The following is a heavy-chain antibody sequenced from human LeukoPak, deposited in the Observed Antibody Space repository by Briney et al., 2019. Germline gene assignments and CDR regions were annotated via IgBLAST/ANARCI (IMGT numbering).Heavy chain of an antibody. CDR3: ARPSITGTTPDY. J-gene: IGHJ4*02. CDR2: INHSGST. Sequence: PSETLSLTCAVYGGSFSGYYWSWIRQPPGKGLEWIGEINHSGSTNYNPSLKSRVTISVDTSKNQFSLKLSSVTAADTAVYYCARPSITGTTPDYWGQGTLVTVSS. CDR1: GGSFSGYY. D-gene: IGHD1-7*01. V-gene: IGHV4-34*01.